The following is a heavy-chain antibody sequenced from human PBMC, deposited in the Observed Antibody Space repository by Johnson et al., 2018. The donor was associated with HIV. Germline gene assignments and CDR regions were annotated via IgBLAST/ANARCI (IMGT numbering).Heavy chain of an antibody. V-gene: IGHV3-64*01. CDR3: ARRFYDSSGAGFDI. Sequence: VQLVESGGGVVQPGGSLRLSCATSGFTFSRYAIHWVRQAPGKGLEYVSGISNNGGSTYYANSVKGRFTISRDNSKNTLYLQMGSLRAEDMAVYYCARRFYDSSGAGFDIWGQGTMVTVSS. CDR1: GFTFSRYA. J-gene: IGHJ3*02. D-gene: IGHD3-22*01. CDR2: ISNNGGST.